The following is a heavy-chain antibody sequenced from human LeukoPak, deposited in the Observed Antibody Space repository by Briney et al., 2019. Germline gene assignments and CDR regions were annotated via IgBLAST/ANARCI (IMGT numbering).Heavy chain of an antibody. J-gene: IGHJ4*02. CDR1: GYTFTSYY. Sequence: ASVKVSCKASGYTFTSYYMHWVRQAPGQGLEWMGGIIPIFGTANYAQKFQGRVTITADESTSTAYMELSSLRSEDTAVYYCASGIYYDSSGYYYVLDYWGQGTLVTVSS. V-gene: IGHV1-69*13. CDR3: ASGIYYDSSGYYYVLDY. CDR2: IIPIFGTA. D-gene: IGHD3-22*01.